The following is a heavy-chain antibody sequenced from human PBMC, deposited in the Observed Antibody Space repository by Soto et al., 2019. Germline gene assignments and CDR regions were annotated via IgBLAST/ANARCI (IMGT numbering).Heavy chain of an antibody. CDR3: AKGFRLTGDAFDI. J-gene: IGHJ3*02. CDR2: ISYDESNK. CDR1: GFTFSSYG. V-gene: IGHV3-30*18. Sequence: GGSLRLSCAASGFTFSSYGMHWVRQAPGKGLGWVAIISYDESNKNYADSVKGRFTISRDNSKNTLYLQMTSQRAEDTSVYDCAKGFRLTGDAFDIWGQGTMVTVSS. D-gene: IGHD7-27*01.